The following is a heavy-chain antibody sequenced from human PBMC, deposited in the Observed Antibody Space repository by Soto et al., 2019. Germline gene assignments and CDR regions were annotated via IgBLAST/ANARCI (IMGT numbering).Heavy chain of an antibody. Sequence: LSLTCTVSGGSISSYYWSWIRQPPGKGLEWIGYIYYSGSTNYNPSLKSRVTISVDTSKNQFSLKLSSVTAADTAVYYCARLITYYDILTGYRHACHSDYWGPGPLVTVSS. CDR3: ARLITYYDILTGYRHACHSDY. D-gene: IGHD3-9*01. J-gene: IGHJ4*02. CDR1: GGSISSYY. V-gene: IGHV4-59*01. CDR2: IYYSGST.